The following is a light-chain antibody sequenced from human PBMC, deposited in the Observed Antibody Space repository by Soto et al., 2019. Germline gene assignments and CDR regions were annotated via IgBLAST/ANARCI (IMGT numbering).Light chain of an antibody. CDR2: DVT. CDR1: SSDDGGYNY. CDR3: TSYTSSNTLYVL. Sequence: QSALTQPASVSGSAGQSITISCTGGSSDDGGYNYVSWYQQHPGKGPKLIISDVTNRPPGVSNRFSGSKSGNTASLTISGLRAEDEADYYCTSYTSSNTLYVLFGGGTKLTVL. J-gene: IGLJ2*01. V-gene: IGLV2-14*03.